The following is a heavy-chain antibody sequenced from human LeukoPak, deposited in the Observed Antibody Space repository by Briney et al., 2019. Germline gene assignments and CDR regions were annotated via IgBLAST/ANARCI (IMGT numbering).Heavy chain of an antibody. CDR1: GDNFSSYA. J-gene: IGHJ5*02. D-gene: IGHD2-2*01. CDR2: IIPIFGTA. Sequence: SVKVSCKASGDNFSSYAISWVRQAPGQGLEWMGGIIPIFGTANYAQKFQGRVTITADESTSTAYMELSSLRSEDTAVYYCARDWGDIVVVPAATTRYNWFDPWGQGTLVTVSS. CDR3: ARDWGDIVVVPAATTRYNWFDP. V-gene: IGHV1-69*01.